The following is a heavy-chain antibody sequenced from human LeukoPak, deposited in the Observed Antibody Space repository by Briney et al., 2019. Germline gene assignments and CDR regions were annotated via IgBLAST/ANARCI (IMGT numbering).Heavy chain of an antibody. CDR3: ARRIYYDSSGYYDMYYFDY. CDR1: GYTFTSYG. V-gene: IGHV1-18*01. D-gene: IGHD3-22*01. J-gene: IGHJ4*02. Sequence: ASVKVSCKASGYTFTSYGISWMRQAPGQGLEWMGWISAYNGNTNYAQKLQGRVTMTTDTSTSTAYMELRSLRSDDTAVYYCARRIYYDSSGYYDMYYFDYWGQGTLVTVSS. CDR2: ISAYNGNT.